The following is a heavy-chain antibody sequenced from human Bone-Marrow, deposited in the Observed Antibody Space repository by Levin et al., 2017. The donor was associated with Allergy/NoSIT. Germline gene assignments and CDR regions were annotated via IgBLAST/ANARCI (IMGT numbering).Heavy chain of an antibody. Sequence: GGSLRLSCAVSGFSFNNYAMTWVRQAPGKGLEWVSSISGSGGNTYYADSVKGRFTISRDNSKNTLYLQMNSLRAEDTAVYYCAKDKSYSGSYPLDYWGQGTLVTVSS. CDR1: GFSFNNYA. V-gene: IGHV3-23*01. CDR3: AKDKSYSGSYPLDY. J-gene: IGHJ4*02. CDR2: ISGSGGNT. D-gene: IGHD1-26*01.